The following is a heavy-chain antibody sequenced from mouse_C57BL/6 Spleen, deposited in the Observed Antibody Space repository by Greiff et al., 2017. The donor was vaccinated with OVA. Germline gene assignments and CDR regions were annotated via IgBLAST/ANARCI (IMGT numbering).Heavy chain of an antibody. D-gene: IGHD4-1*01. CDR2: ISYDGSN. J-gene: IGHJ1*03. Sequence: VQLKQSGPGLVKPSQSLSLTCSVTGYSITSGYYWNWIRQFPGNKLEWMGYISYDGSNNYNPSLKNRISITRDTSKNQFFLKLNSVTTEDTATYYCARDGTGYWYFDVWGTGTTVTVSS. CDR1: GYSITSGYY. V-gene: IGHV3-6*01. CDR3: ARDGTGYWYFDV.